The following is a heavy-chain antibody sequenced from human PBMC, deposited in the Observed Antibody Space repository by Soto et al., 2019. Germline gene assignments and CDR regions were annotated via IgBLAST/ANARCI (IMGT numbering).Heavy chain of an antibody. Sequence: SETLSLTYAGSGGYISGGYYSGSWIREAPGKGLELMGFIYTIGSTYYNSSLKSRVTISVDRSKNHFFLNLTSVTAADTAVYYCATYRKFFHIWGQGTKLTVSS. CDR1: GGYISGGYYS. CDR3: ATYRKFFHI. J-gene: IGHJ3*02. V-gene: IGHV4-30-2*01. CDR2: IYTIGST.